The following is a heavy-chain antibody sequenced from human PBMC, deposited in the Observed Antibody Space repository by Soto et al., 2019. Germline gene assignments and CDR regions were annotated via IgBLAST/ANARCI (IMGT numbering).Heavy chain of an antibody. V-gene: IGHV1-69*01. CDR2: IIPTFGTG. Sequence: QGLLVQSGPEVKKPGSSVKVSCKASGGTFNNYAINWVRQAPGKGLEWMGGIIPTFGTGNHAQKFQGRVTLTADESTTTAYMELNSLRSEDTAIYCCASFDGSLVRGGRSSPYEMEVWGQGTTVIVSS. CDR3: ASFDGSLVRGGRSSPYEMEV. J-gene: IGHJ6*02. CDR1: GGTFNNYA. D-gene: IGHD3-10*01.